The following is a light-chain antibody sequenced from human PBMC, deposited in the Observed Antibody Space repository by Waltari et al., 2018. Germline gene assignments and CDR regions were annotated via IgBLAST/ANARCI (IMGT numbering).Light chain of an antibody. Sequence: DIQMTQSPSTLSASVGERVTITCRASQSIDSWLAWYQQKPGKAPKLLIYDASSLERGVPSRFSGSGSGTEFTLTISSLQPDDFATYYCQQYNSDSQNFGQGTKVEIK. J-gene: IGKJ1*01. V-gene: IGKV1-5*01. CDR3: QQYNSDSQN. CDR2: DAS. CDR1: QSIDSW.